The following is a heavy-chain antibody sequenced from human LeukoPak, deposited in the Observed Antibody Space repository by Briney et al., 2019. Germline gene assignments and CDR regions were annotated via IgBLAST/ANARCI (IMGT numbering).Heavy chain of an antibody. D-gene: IGHD1-26*01. CDR3: TRGRGSTVR. Sequence: GGSLRLSCAASGFTFSSYEMNWVRQAPGKGLEWISYISSSGGTIYYADSVKGRFTISRDTAKNSLYLQMNSLRAEDTSIYYCTRGRGSTVRWAQGTLVTVSS. J-gene: IGHJ4*02. CDR2: ISSSGGTI. V-gene: IGHV3-48*03. CDR1: GFTFSSYE.